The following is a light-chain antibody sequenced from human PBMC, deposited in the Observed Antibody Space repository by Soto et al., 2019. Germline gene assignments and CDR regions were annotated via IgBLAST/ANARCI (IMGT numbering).Light chain of an antibody. J-gene: IGKJ1*01. CDR2: AAS. CDR3: QQSYSTPKWT. CDR1: QSISSY. V-gene: IGKV1-39*01. Sequence: DIQMTQSPSSLSASVGDRVTITCRASQSISSYLNWYQQKPGKAPKVLIYAASSLQSGVPSRFSGGGSGTHFTLTISSLQPEDIATYYCQQSYSTPKWTFGQGTKVDIK.